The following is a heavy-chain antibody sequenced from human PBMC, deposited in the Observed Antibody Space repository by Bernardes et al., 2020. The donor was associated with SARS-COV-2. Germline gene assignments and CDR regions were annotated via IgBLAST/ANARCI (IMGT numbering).Heavy chain of an antibody. D-gene: IGHD2-21*02. CDR2: INPNSGGT. Sequence: ASVKVSCKASGYTFAGYYMHWVRQAPGQGLEWMGWINPNSGGTNYAQKFQGRVTMTRDTSISTAYMELSRLRSDDTAVYYCARGYGEIVVVTAVFGYWGQGTLVTVSS. J-gene: IGHJ4*02. CDR1: GYTFAGYY. V-gene: IGHV1-2*02. CDR3: ARGYGEIVVVTAVFGY.